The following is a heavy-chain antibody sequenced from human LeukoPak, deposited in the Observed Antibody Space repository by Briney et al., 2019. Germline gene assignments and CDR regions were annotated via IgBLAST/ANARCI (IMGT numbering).Heavy chain of an antibody. CDR2: IKPNSGGT. V-gene: IGHV1-2*02. D-gene: IGHD3-3*01. CDR1: GYTFTDYY. Sequence: SVKVSCKASGYTFTDYYMHWVRQAPGQGLEWMGWIKPNSGGTIYAQKFQGRVTMTSDTSIRTAYMDLSRLRSDDTAVYCCGRGGGVIFGVLNDWGQGTLVTVSP. J-gene: IGHJ4*02. CDR3: GRGGGVIFGVLND.